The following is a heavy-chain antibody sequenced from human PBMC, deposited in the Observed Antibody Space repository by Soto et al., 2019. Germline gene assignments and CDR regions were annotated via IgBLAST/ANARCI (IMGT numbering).Heavy chain of an antibody. CDR3: ARDNRVVVPAAKNYYYYGMDV. Sequence: EVQLVESGGGLVQPGGSLRLSCAASGFTFSSYWMHWVRQAPGKGLVWVSRINSDGSSTNYADSVKGRFTISRDNAKNTLYLQMNSLRAEDTAVYYCARDNRVVVPAAKNYYYYGMDVWGQGTTVTVSS. V-gene: IGHV3-74*01. CDR1: GFTFSSYW. D-gene: IGHD2-2*01. CDR2: INSDGSST. J-gene: IGHJ6*02.